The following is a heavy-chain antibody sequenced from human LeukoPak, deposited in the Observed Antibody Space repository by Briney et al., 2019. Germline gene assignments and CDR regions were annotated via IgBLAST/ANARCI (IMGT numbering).Heavy chain of an antibody. Sequence: PGGSLRLSCAASGFTFSDYYMSWVRQAPGKGLQWVSVIYVDGSTYYADSVKGRITISRDNSRNTLYLQMNSLRAEDTAVYYCARDLATRQRTGLYDSWGQGALVTVSS. D-gene: IGHD3-16*02. CDR1: GFTFSDYY. V-gene: IGHV3-66*01. CDR2: IYVDGST. J-gene: IGHJ4*02. CDR3: ARDLATRQRTGLYDS.